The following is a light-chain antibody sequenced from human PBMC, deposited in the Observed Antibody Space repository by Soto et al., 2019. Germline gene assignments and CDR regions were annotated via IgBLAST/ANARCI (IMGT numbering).Light chain of an antibody. V-gene: IGKV3-20*01. CDR3: HQYGSSPRT. CDR1: QSVSSTY. J-gene: IGKJ1*01. CDR2: GAS. Sequence: ENVLTQSPDTLSLSPVERATLSCMASQSVSSTYLAWYQQKPGQAPRLLIFGASSRATGIPDRFSGNGSGTDFTLTISRLEPEDFAVYYCHQYGSSPRTFGEGTKVDIK.